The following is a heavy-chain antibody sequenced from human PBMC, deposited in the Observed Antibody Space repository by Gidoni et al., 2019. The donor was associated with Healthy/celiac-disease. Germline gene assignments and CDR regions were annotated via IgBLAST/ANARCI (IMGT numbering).Heavy chain of an antibody. CDR3: AKGAQWLVLGYYYGMDV. V-gene: IGHV3-30*18. CDR1: GFTFSSYG. D-gene: IGHD6-19*01. CDR2: ISYDGSNK. J-gene: IGHJ6*02. Sequence: QVQLVESGGGVVQPGRSLRLSCAASGFTFSSYGMHWVRQAPGKGLEWVAVISYDGSNKYYADSVKGRFTISRDNSKNTLYLQMNSLRAEDTAVYYCAKGAQWLVLGYYYGMDVWGQGTTVTVSS.